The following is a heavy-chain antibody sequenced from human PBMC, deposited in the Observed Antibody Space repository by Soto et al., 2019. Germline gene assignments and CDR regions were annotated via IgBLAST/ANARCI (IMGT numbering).Heavy chain of an antibody. Sequence: GASVKVSCTASGYSFTSYAMHWVRQAPGQRLEWMGWINAGNGNTKYSRKFQGRVTITRDTSASTAYMELSSLRSEDTAVYYCASEAIAAAAVYGMDVWGQGTTVTVSS. J-gene: IGHJ6*02. D-gene: IGHD6-13*01. V-gene: IGHV1-3*01. CDR2: INAGNGNT. CDR3: ASEAIAAAAVYGMDV. CDR1: GYSFTSYA.